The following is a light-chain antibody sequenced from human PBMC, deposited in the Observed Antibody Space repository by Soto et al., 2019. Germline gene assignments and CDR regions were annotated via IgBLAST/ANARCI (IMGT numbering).Light chain of an antibody. J-gene: IGKJ1*01. CDR3: QQYNKWPRT. Sequence: IVLTQSPGTLSLSPGERATLSCRASQSITTTYLAWYQQRPGQAPRLLIYAAYSRATGIPDRFSGGGSGTDFTLTISSLQSEDFAVYYCQQYNKWPRTFGQGTKVDI. CDR1: QSITTTY. V-gene: IGKV3-20*01. CDR2: AAY.